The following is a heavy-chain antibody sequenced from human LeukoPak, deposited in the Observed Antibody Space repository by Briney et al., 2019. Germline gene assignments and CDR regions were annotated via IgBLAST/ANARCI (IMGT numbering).Heavy chain of an antibody. J-gene: IGHJ4*02. D-gene: IGHD1-1*01. Sequence: GASVKVSCKASGYTFTSYGISWVRQAPGQGLEWMGWISAYNGNTNYAQKLQGRVTMTTDTSTSTAYMELSSLRSEDTAVYYCARAEGQLERHWRGDYWGQGTLVTVSS. CDR1: GYTFTSYG. CDR3: ARAEGQLERHWRGDY. CDR2: ISAYNGNT. V-gene: IGHV1-18*01.